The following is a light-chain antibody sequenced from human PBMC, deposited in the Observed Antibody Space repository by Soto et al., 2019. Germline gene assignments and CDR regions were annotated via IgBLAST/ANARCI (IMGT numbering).Light chain of an antibody. CDR2: GAS. CDR1: QSVSRR. CDR3: QQYGGSPIT. V-gene: IGKV3-20*01. Sequence: ESGWTQSQGTLSLSPGGRATLSCRASQSVSRRLAWYQQRPGQSPRLLISGASMRASGVPVRFIGSGSGTDFTLTITRLEPEDFAVYYCQQYGGSPITFGLGRRPEI. J-gene: IGKJ5*01.